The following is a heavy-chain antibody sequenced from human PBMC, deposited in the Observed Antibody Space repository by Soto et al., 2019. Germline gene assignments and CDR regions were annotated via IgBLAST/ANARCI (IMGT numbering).Heavy chain of an antibody. J-gene: IGHJ6*04. CDR1: GFTFSSYA. V-gene: IGHV3-30-3*01. Sequence: GGSLRLSCAASGFTFSSYAMHWVRQAPGKGLEWVAVISYDGSNKYYADSVKGRFTISRDNSKNTLYLQMDSLRAEDTAVYYCARGRWYGNYGMDVWGKGTTVTVSS. CDR2: ISYDGSNK. D-gene: IGHD6-13*01. CDR3: ARGRWYGNYGMDV.